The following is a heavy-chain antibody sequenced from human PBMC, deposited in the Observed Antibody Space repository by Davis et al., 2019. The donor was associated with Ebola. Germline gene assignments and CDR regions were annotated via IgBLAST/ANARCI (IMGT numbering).Heavy chain of an antibody. CDR2: ISGTRSYI. D-gene: IGHD6-19*01. Sequence: PAGSLTLSCAASGFTFSSYCMTWVRQAPGKGLEWVSSISGTRSYIYYADSVKGRFTVSRDNAKNPLYLQMSSLRAEDTAVYYCAREMRGSGWYGIFDPWGQGALVTVSS. CDR1: GFTFSSYC. V-gene: IGHV3-21*01. J-gene: IGHJ5*02. CDR3: AREMRGSGWYGIFDP.